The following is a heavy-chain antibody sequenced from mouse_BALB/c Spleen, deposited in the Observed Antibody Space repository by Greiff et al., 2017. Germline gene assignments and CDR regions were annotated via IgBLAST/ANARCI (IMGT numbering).Heavy chain of an antibody. Sequence: EVKVEESGGGLVKLGGSLKLSCAASGFTFSSYYMSWVRQTPEKRLELVAAINSNGGSTYYPDTVKGRFTISRDNAKNTLYLQMSSLKSEDTALYYCARHGNDYFDYWGQGTTLTVSS. J-gene: IGHJ2*01. CDR2: INSNGGST. CDR3: ARHGNDYFDY. D-gene: IGHD2-1*01. CDR1: GFTFSSYY. V-gene: IGHV5-6-2*01.